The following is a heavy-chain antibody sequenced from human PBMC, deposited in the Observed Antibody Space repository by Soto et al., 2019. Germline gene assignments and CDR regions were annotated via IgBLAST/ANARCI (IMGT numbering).Heavy chain of an antibody. D-gene: IGHD6-6*01. J-gene: IGHJ3*02. Sequence: GASVKVSCKASGYTLTSYAIHLVRQAPGQRLEWMGWINAGNGNTKYSQKFQGRVTITRDTSASTAYMELSSLRSEDTAVYYCARDHSSSSDDAFDIWGQGTMVTVSS. CDR1: GYTLTSYA. CDR3: ARDHSSSSDDAFDI. CDR2: INAGNGNT. V-gene: IGHV1-3*01.